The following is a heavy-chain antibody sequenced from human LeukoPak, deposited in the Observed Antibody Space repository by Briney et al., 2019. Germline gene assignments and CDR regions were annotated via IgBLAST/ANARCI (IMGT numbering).Heavy chain of an antibody. D-gene: IGHD5-18*01. J-gene: IGHJ4*02. CDR1: GGSISSSSHS. CDR3: ATLIGDTAMVEGIGGPLADY. CDR2: IYYSGST. V-gene: IGHV4-39*07. Sequence: SETLSLTCSVSGGSISSSSHSWGWIRQSPGKGLEWIGSIYYSGSTFYNPSLKSRVTISVDRSKNQFSLKLSSVTAADTAVFYCATLIGDTAMVEGIGGPLADYWGQGTLVTVSS.